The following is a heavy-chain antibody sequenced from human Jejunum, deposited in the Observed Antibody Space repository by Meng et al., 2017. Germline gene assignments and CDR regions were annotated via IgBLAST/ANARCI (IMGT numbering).Heavy chain of an antibody. J-gene: IGHJ4*02. CDR2: ISADSGNT. CDR1: GYIFTTYG. V-gene: IGHV1-18*01. CDR3: ARTLPHEDGNKRGLDY. Sequence: ASVKVSCKASGYIFTTYGITWVRRAPGQGLEWMGGISADSGNTHYAEKLQGRLTITTDTSTSTAYMELRSLTSDDTAVYYSARTLPHEDGNKRGLDYWGQGTLVTVSS. D-gene: IGHD1/OR15-1a*01.